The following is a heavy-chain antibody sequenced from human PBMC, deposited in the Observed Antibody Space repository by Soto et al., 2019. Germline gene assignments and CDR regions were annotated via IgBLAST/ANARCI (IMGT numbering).Heavy chain of an antibody. CDR3: ARTRLYYDILTGPHYYYGMDV. CDR2: IYPGDSDT. CDR1: GYTFTDYW. D-gene: IGHD3-9*01. V-gene: IGHV5-51*01. Sequence: PGESLKISCKGSGYTFTDYWIGWVRQLPGKGLEWMGIIYPGDSDTRYSPSFQGHVTITVDKSTSTAYLQWNTLKASDTAVYYCARTRLYYDILTGPHYYYGMDVWGQGTTVTVSS. J-gene: IGHJ6*02.